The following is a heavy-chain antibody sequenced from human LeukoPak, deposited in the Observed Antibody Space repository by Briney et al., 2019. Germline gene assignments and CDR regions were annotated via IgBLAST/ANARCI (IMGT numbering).Heavy chain of an antibody. CDR3: TTGSRGY. CDR2: ISSSSSYI. CDR1: GFTFSSYS. J-gene: IGHJ4*02. V-gene: IGHV3-21*03. Sequence: PGGSLRLSCAASGFTFSSYSMNWVRQAPGKGLEWVSSISSSSSYIYYADSVKGRFTISRDDAKKSLYLQMNSLKTEDTAVYYCTTGSRGYWGQGTLVTVSS.